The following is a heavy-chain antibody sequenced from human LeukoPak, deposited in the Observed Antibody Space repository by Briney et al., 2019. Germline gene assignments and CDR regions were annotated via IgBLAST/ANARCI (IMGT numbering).Heavy chain of an antibody. CDR3: ARAVDSSSWDAFDI. V-gene: IGHV4-59*01. CDR1: GGSISSYY. Sequence: ASETLSLTCTVSGGSISSYYWSWIRQPPGKGLEWIGYIYYSGSTNYNPSLKSRVTISVDTSKNQFSLKLSSVTAADTAVYYCARAVDSSSWDAFDIWGQGTMVTVSS. CDR2: IYYSGST. D-gene: IGHD6-13*01. J-gene: IGHJ3*02.